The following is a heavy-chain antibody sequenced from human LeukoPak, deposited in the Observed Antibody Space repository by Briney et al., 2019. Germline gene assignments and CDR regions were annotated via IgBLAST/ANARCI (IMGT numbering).Heavy chain of an antibody. CDR3: ARVRGYCSSTSCYRLDWFDP. V-gene: IGHV4-59*06. CDR1: GGSISSYY. D-gene: IGHD2-2*01. Sequence: SETLSLTCTVSGGSISSYYWSWIRQSPGKGLEWIGYIYYSGSTYYNPSLKSRVTISVDTSKNQFSLKLSSVTAADTAVYYCARVRGYCSSTSCYRLDWFDPWGQGTLVTVSS. J-gene: IGHJ5*02. CDR2: IYYSGST.